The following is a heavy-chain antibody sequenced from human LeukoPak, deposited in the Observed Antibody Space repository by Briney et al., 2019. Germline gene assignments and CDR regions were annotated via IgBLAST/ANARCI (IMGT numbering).Heavy chain of an antibody. Sequence: GGSLRLSCRASGFTFSYHWMHWVRQVPGKGLAWVSRIDGGGSSTSYADSVKGRFSISRDNAKSTLYLQMSSPRAEDTAVYYCARGPGSSGGAYVGDYWGPGTLVTVSS. V-gene: IGHV3-74*01. D-gene: IGHD3-22*01. CDR2: IDGGGSST. CDR3: ARGPGSSGGAYVGDY. J-gene: IGHJ4*01. CDR1: GFTFSYHW.